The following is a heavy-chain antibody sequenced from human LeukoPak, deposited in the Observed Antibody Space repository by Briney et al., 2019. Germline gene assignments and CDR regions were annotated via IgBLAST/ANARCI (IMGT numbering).Heavy chain of an antibody. D-gene: IGHD5-24*01. V-gene: IGHV4-59*01. J-gene: IGHJ4*02. Sequence: SETLSLTCTVSGGSISSYYWSWIRQPPGKGLEWIGYIYYSGSTNYNTSLKSRVTISVDTSKNQFSLKLSSVTAADTAVYYCARDEGDGYNRYWGQGTLVTVSS. CDR2: IYYSGST. CDR3: ARDEGDGYNRY. CDR1: GGSISSYY.